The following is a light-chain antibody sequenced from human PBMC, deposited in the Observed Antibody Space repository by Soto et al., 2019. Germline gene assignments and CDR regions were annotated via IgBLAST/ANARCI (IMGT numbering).Light chain of an antibody. V-gene: IGKV3-20*01. CDR3: QQYDNSPLA. J-gene: IGKJ4*01. CDR1: QSISGSY. Sequence: EIVLTQSPGTLSLSPGERATLSCTASQSISGSYLAWYQQKPGQAPRVVIYGVSRRATGIPDRFSGSGSGTDFTLTISRLEPEDFAVYYCQQYDNSPLAFGGVTKVEVK. CDR2: GVS.